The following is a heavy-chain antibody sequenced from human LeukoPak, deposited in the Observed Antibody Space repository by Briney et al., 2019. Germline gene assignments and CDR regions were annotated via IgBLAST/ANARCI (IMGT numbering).Heavy chain of an antibody. D-gene: IGHD3-3*01. J-gene: IGHJ5*02. Sequence: SETLSRTCTVSGGSISSYYWSWIRQPPGKGLGWIGYIYYSGSTNYNPSLKSRVTISVDTSKNQFSLKLSSVTAADTAVYYCARTGSAWYYDFWSGPNWFDPWGQGTLVTVSS. V-gene: IGHV4-59*01. CDR2: IYYSGST. CDR1: GGSISSYY. CDR3: ARTGSAWYYDFWSGPNWFDP.